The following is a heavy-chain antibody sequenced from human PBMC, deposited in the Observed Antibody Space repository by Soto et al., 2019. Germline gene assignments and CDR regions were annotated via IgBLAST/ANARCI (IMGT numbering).Heavy chain of an antibody. D-gene: IGHD1-1*01. J-gene: IGHJ4*02. V-gene: IGHV3-53*01. CDR1: GITATNGH. CDR3: ARDWNGYKYFDF. CDR2: IYSDDNT. Sequence: DVQLVKSGGGLIQPGGSLRLSCAASGITATNGHMSWVRQAPGKGLEWVSVIYSDDNTYYADSVKGRFTISRDTSKNTVYLQMNSLRAEDTAVYYCARDWNGYKYFDFWDQGSLVTVSS.